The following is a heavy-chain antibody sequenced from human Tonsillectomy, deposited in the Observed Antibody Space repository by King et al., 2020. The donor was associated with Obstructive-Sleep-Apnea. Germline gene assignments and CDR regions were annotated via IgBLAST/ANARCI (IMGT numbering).Heavy chain of an antibody. CDR3: ARDPGHYCDY. CDR2: VHSSGST. Sequence: VQLQESGPGLVKPSQTLSLTCAVSGGSIRSTGYSWTWIRQPPGKGLEWIGNVHSSGSTYYHPSLRSRVTISVDTSKNQFSLKLRSVTAADTAVYYCARDPGHYCDYWGQGTLVTVSS. V-gene: IGHV4-30-4*07. D-gene: IGHD3-10*01. J-gene: IGHJ4*02. CDR1: GGSIRSTGYS.